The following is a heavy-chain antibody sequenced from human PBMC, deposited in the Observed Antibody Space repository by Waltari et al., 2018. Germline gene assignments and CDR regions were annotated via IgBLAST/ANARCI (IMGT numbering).Heavy chain of an antibody. CDR1: GFTFSSYE. CDR2: ISSSGRTI. D-gene: IGHD2-15*01. Sequence: EVQLVESGGGLVQPGGSLRLSCAASGFTFSSYEMNWVRQAPGKGLECVSYISSSGRTIYYADSVKGRFTISIDNANNSLYLQMNSLRAEDTAVYYCARDPLVVVAATSGYYYYGMDVWGQGTTVTVSS. J-gene: IGHJ6*02. CDR3: ARDPLVVVAATSGYYYYGMDV. V-gene: IGHV3-48*03.